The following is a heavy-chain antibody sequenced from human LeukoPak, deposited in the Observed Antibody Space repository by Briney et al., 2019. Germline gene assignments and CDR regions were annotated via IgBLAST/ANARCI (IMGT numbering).Heavy chain of an antibody. Sequence: PGGSLRLSCAASGFTFSSYAMSWVRQAPGKGLEWVSAISGSGGSTYYADSVKGRFTISRDNSKNTLYLQMNSLRAEDTAVYYCASRAFGEFPPYYYGMDVWGQGTTVTVSS. J-gene: IGHJ6*02. D-gene: IGHD3-10*01. CDR2: ISGSGGST. V-gene: IGHV3-23*01. CDR3: ASRAFGEFPPYYYGMDV. CDR1: GFTFSSYA.